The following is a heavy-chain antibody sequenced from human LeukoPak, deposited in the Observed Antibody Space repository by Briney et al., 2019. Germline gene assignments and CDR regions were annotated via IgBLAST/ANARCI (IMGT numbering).Heavy chain of an antibody. V-gene: IGHV3-23*01. Sequence: GGSLRLSCEASGFTFSSYAMSWVRQAPGKGLEWVSAISGSGGSTYYADSVKGRFTISRDNSKNTLYLQMNSLRAEDTAVYYCAKDLADSSGYYSGYWGQGTLVTVSS. D-gene: IGHD3-22*01. CDR2: ISGSGGST. CDR1: GFTFSSYA. J-gene: IGHJ4*02. CDR3: AKDLADSSGYYSGY.